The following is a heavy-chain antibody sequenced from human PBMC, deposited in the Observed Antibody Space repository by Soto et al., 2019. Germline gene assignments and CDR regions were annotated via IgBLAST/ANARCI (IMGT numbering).Heavy chain of an antibody. CDR3: AKARSVDFYSHYYDSLSGDAFDI. CDR1: GYTFTSYD. CDR2: MNPNSGNT. V-gene: IGHV1-8*01. J-gene: IGHJ3*02. D-gene: IGHD3-22*01. Sequence: ASVKVSCKASGYTFTSYDINWVRQATGQGLEWMGWMNPNSGNTGYAQKFQGRVTMTRNTSISTAYMELSSLRSEDTAVYYCAKARSVDFYSHYYDSLSGDAFDIWGQGTMVTVSS.